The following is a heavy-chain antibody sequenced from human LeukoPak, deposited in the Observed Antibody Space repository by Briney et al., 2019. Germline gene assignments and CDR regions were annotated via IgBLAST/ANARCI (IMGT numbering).Heavy chain of an antibody. D-gene: IGHD3-9*01. CDR2: IYYSGST. V-gene: IGHV4-61*08. J-gene: IGHJ4*01. Sequence: PSETLSLTCTVSGGSISSGDYYWSWIRQPPGKGLEWIGYIYYSGSTNYNPSLKSRVTMSVDTSKNQFSLKLSSVTAADTAVYYCARTLSTGYLEEYYFDYWGQGTLVTVSS. CDR3: ARTLSTGYLEEYYFDY. CDR1: GGSISSGDYY.